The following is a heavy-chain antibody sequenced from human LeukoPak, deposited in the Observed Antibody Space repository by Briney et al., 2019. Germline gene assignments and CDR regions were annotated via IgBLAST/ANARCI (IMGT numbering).Heavy chain of an antibody. D-gene: IGHD3-16*01. CDR2: IYYSGST. CDR1: GGSISSGGYY. V-gene: IGHV4-61*08. CDR3: ARRTKGTWGAFDI. Sequence: PSETLSLTCTVSGGSISSGGYYWSWIRQPPGKGLEWIGYIYYSGSTNYNPSLKSRVTISVDTSKNQFSLKLSSVTAADTAVYYCARRTKGTWGAFDIWGQGTMVTVPS. J-gene: IGHJ3*02.